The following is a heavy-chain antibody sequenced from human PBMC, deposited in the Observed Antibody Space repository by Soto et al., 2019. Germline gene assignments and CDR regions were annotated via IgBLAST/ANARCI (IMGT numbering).Heavy chain of an antibody. CDR1: GYTFPSYG. D-gene: IGHD1-20*01. CDR3: ATELSDNPESPCDS. J-gene: IGHJ4*02. CDR2: VSAYNGNT. Sequence: ASVKVSCKASGYTFPSYGISWVRQAPGQGLEWMGWVSAYNGNTNYAQKLQGRVTMTTDTSTSTAYMELRSLRSDDTAVYYCATELSDNPESPCDSWGQGTLVTVAS. V-gene: IGHV1-18*04.